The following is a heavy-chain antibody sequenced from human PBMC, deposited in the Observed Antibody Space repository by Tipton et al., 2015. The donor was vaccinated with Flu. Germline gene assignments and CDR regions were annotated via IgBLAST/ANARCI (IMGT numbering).Heavy chain of an antibody. CDR3: AKDSGNSGSYWGYYYYSGMDV. J-gene: IGHJ6*02. CDR2: ISGSGGST. D-gene: IGHD1-26*01. CDR1: GFTFSSYA. Sequence: SLRLSCAASGFTFSSYAMSWVRQAPGKGLEWVSAISGSGGSTYYADSVKGRFTISRDNSKNTLYLQMNSLRAEDTAVYYCAKDSGNSGSYWGYYYYSGMDVWGQGPPVTVPS. V-gene: IGHV3-23*01.